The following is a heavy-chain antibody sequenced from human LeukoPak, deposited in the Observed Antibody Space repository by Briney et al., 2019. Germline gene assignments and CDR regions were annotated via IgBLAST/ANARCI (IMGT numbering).Heavy chain of an antibody. CDR1: GVSFSGYY. V-gene: IGHV4-34*01. Sequence: PSETLSLTCAVYGVSFSGYYWSWIRQPPGKGLEWIGEINHSGSTNYNPSLKSRVTISVDTSKNQFSLKLSSVTAADTAVYYCARARPGGGSGWRNRYSFDYWGQGTLVTVSS. J-gene: IGHJ4*02. CDR3: ARARPGGGSGWRNRYSFDY. D-gene: IGHD6-19*01. CDR2: INHSGST.